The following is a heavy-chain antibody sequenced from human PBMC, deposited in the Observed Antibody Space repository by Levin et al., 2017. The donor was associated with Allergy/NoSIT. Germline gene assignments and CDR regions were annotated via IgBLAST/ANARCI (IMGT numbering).Heavy chain of an antibody. D-gene: IGHD2-21*01. CDR2: ISASGATT. Sequence: GLEWFSPISASGATTYYTDSVKGRFTISRDNSKNTLYLQMNSLRAEDPAVYYCAKDMTEHSFIRDSFDYWGQGTLVTVSS. J-gene: IGHJ4*02. V-gene: IGHV3-23*01. CDR3: AKDMTEHSFIRDSFDY.